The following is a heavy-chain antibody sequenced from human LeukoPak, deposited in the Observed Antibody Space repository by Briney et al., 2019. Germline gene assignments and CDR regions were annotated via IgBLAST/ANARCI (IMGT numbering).Heavy chain of an antibody. J-gene: IGHJ3*02. CDR1: GGSISSYC. CDR3: AGASLYYDSSGQRTFDI. Sequence: SETLSLTCTVSGGSISSYCWNWIRQPPGKGLEWIGYIYYSGGTNYNPSLKSRVTISLDTFKNQFSLKLSSVTAADTAVYYCAGASLYYDSSGQRTFDIWGQGTMVTVSS. V-gene: IGHV4-59*01. CDR2: IYYSGGT. D-gene: IGHD3-22*01.